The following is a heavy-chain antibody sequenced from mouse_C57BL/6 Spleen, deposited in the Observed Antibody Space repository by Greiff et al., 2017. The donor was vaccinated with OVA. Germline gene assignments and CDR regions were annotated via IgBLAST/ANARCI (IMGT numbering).Heavy chain of an antibody. CDR3: ARYYYGSSYFDV. D-gene: IGHD1-1*01. Sequence: EVQLQQSGPGMVKPSQSLSLTCTVTGYSITSGYDWHWIRHFPGNKLEWMGYISYSGSTNYNPSLKSRISITHDTSKNHFFLKLNSVTTEDTATYYCARYYYGSSYFDVWGTGTTVTVSS. CDR1: GYSITSGYD. CDR2: ISYSGST. J-gene: IGHJ1*03. V-gene: IGHV3-1*01.